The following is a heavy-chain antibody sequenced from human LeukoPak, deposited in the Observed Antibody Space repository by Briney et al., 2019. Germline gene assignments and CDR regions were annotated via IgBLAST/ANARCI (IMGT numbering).Heavy chain of an antibody. CDR2: IKQDGSEK. CDR1: GLTFSSYW. D-gene: IGHD6-13*01. J-gene: IGHJ6*03. CDR3: ARGGRTGQLEYYYYYMDV. V-gene: IGHV3-7*01. Sequence: PGGSLRLSCAASGLTFSSYWMSWVRQAPGKGLEWVANIKQDGSEKYYVDSVKGRFTISRDNAKNSLYLQMNSLRAEDTAVYYCARGGRTGQLEYYYYYMDVWGKGTTVTVSS.